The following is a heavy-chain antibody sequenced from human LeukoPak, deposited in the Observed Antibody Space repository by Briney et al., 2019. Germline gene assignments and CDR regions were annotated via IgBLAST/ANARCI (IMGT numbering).Heavy chain of an antibody. CDR2: ISSSSSYI. CDR1: GFTFSSYS. Sequence: PGGSLRLSCAASGFTFSSYSMNWVRQAPGKGLEWVSSISSSSSYIYYADSVKGRFTISRDNAKNSLYLQMNSLGAEDTAVYYCAREGLYSSSFIWGGDYWGQGTLVTVSS. J-gene: IGHJ4*02. CDR3: AREGLYSSSFIWGGDY. D-gene: IGHD6-6*01. V-gene: IGHV3-21*01.